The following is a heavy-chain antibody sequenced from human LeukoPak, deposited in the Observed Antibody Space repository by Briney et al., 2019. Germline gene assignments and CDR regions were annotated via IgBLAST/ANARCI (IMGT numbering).Heavy chain of an antibody. Sequence: GRSLTLSCAASGFTFSSSGMHWVRQAPGKGLEWVAFVSYDGGKKYYADSVKGRFTISRDNAKNSLYLQMNSLRAEDTALYYCARDRHPRIAAAGTYGMDVWGQGTTVTVSS. CDR2: VSYDGGKK. CDR3: ARDRHPRIAAAGTYGMDV. CDR1: GFTFSSSG. J-gene: IGHJ6*02. D-gene: IGHD6-13*01. V-gene: IGHV3-30*03.